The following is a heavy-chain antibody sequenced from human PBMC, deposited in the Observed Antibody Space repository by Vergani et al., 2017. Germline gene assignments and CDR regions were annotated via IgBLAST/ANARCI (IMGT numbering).Heavy chain of an antibody. CDR3: ARGYCTNSICRGKVDS. CDR2: INPNSGGT. Sequence: QVQLVQSGAEVKKPGASVKVSCKASGYTFTGYYMHWVRQAPGQGLEWMGWINPNSGGTNYAQKFQGRVTMTRDNSKDTLYLQMNSLRAEDTAVYYCARGYCTNSICRGKVDSWGQGTLVTVSS. V-gene: IGHV1-2*02. J-gene: IGHJ4*02. CDR1: GYTFTGYY. D-gene: IGHD2-8*01.